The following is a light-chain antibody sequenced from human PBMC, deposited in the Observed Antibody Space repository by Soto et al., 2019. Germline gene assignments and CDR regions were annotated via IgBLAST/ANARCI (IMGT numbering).Light chain of an antibody. V-gene: IGKV1-39*01. CDR3: QQSFNNPLT. Sequence: DIHMTQSPSSLSASVGDRVTITCRAGQDIDIYLNWYQQEPGKAPKLLISSASTLQTGVPSRFRGSGSGTDFTLTINSLQPEYLATYYCQQSFNNPLTFGGGTKVDFK. CDR1: QDIDIY. CDR2: SAS. J-gene: IGKJ4*01.